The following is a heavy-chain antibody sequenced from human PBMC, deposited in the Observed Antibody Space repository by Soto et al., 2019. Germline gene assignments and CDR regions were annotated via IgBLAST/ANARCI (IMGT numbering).Heavy chain of an antibody. V-gene: IGHV3-30*18. CDR1: GSIFSSYG. CDR3: AKDKDSSGWNWFDP. Sequence: PGGSLRLSCAASGSIFSSYGMHWVRQAPGKGLEWVAATSYDGSNKHYADSVKGRLTISRDNSKNTLYLQMNSLRAEDTAVDYCAKDKDSSGWNWFDPWCQGTLVTVSS. CDR2: TSYDGSNK. J-gene: IGHJ5*02. D-gene: IGHD6-19*01.